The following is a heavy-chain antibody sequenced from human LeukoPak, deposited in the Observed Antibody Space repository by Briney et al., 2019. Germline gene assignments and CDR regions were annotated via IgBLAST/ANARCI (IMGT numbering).Heavy chain of an antibody. CDR1: GFTFSSYG. CDR2: IRYDGSNK. D-gene: IGHD3-3*01. Sequence: GGSLRLSCAASGFTFSSYGMHWVRQAPGKGLEWVAFIRYDGSNKYYADSVKGRFTISRDNSKNTLYLQMNSLRAEDTAVYYCAKDQLRFLEWLNPWGQGTLVTVSS. J-gene: IGHJ5*02. V-gene: IGHV3-30*02. CDR3: AKDQLRFLEWLNP.